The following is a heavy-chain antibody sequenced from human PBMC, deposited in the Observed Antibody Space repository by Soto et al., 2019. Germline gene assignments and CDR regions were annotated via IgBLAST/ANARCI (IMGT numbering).Heavy chain of an antibody. CDR2: IYSGGST. D-gene: IGHD2-2*01. J-gene: IGHJ3*02. Sequence: GESLKISCAASGFTVSSNYMSWVRQAPGKGLEWVSVIYSGGSTYYADSVKGRFTISRDNSKNTLYLQMNSLRAEDTAVYYCALPGYCSSTSCYGWDWYAFDIWGQGTMVTVSS. CDR3: ALPGYCSSTSCYGWDWYAFDI. CDR1: GFTVSSNY. V-gene: IGHV3-66*01.